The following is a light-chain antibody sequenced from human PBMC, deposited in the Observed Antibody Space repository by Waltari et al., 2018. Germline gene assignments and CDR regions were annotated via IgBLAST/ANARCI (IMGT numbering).Light chain of an antibody. CDR1: QSIDDN. Sequence: VMTQSPATLSVSPGERATLSCRASQSIDDNLARYQQRRGQAPRLLIYGASTRATGIPARFTGRGSGTDFTLTISSLQSEDSAVYYCQQYNRWPPITFGLGTRLEI. CDR3: QQYNRWPPIT. V-gene: IGKV3-15*01. CDR2: GAS. J-gene: IGKJ5*01.